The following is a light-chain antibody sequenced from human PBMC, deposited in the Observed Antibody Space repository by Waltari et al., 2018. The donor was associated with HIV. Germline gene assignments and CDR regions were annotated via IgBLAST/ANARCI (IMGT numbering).Light chain of an antibody. V-gene: IGLV2-14*01. CDR3: SSYTTSNTVV. Sequence: QSALTQPASVSGFPGQSITISCTGTSSDVGDYYYVSWYQQFPGKAPKVLIFAVSNRPSGVSDRFSGSKSGNTASLTISGLQTEDEADYFCSSYTTSNTVVFGGGTKLTVL. CDR2: AVS. CDR1: SSDVGDYYY. J-gene: IGLJ2*01.